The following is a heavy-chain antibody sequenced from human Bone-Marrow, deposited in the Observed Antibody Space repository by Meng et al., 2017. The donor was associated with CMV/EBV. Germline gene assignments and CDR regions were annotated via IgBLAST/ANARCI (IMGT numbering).Heavy chain of an antibody. CDR1: GFTFSSYS. D-gene: IGHD5-12*01. CDR3: ARRARDIVATGFDY. CDR2: ISSSSSYI. J-gene: IGHJ4*02. V-gene: IGHV3-21*01. Sequence: GGSLRLSCAASGFTFSSYSMNWVRQAPGKGLEWVSSISSSSSYIYYADSVKGRFTISRDNAKNSLYLQMNSLRAEDTAVYYCARRARDIVATGFDYWGRGTLVTFSS.